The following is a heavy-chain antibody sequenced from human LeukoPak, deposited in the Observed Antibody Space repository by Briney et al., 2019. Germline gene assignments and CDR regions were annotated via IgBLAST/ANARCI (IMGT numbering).Heavy chain of an antibody. CDR1: GYTFTGYY. CDR3: AREVAAAGTDYYYKDV. V-gene: IGHV1-2*02. J-gene: IGHJ6*03. D-gene: IGHD6-13*01. CDR2: INPNSGGT. Sequence: ASVKVSCKASGYTFTGYYMHWVRQAPGQGLEWMGWINPNSGGTNYAQKFQGRVTMTRDTSISTAYMELSRLRSDDTAVYYCAREVAAAGTDYYYKDVWGKGTTVTVSS.